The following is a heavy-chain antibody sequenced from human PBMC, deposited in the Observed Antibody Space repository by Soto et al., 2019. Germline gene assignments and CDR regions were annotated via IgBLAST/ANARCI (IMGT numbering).Heavy chain of an antibody. CDR2: INPSGGST. Sequence: ASVKVSCKASGYTFTSYYMHWVRQAPGQGLEWMGIINPSGGSTSYAQKFQGRVTMTRDTSTSAVYMELSSLRSEDTAVYYCARDHEVDTDTGDNGMDVWGQGTTVTSP. V-gene: IGHV1-46*01. D-gene: IGHD5-18*01. CDR1: GYTFTSYY. J-gene: IGHJ6*02. CDR3: ARDHEVDTDTGDNGMDV.